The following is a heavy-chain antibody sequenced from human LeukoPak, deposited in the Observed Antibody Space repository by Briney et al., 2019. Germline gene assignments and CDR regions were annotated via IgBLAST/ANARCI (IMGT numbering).Heavy chain of an antibody. D-gene: IGHD3-22*01. CDR2: VSGYNGNT. CDR3: ARGGQSSGYYVTLDN. CDR1: GYTFSSYG. Sequence: GASVKVSCKASGYTFSSYGITWVRQAPRQGLEWMGWVSGYNGNTKQAQNFQGRVTMTTDTSTSTAYMELRSLRSDDTAVYFCARGGQSSGYYVTLDNWGQGTLVTVSS. V-gene: IGHV1-18*01. J-gene: IGHJ4*02.